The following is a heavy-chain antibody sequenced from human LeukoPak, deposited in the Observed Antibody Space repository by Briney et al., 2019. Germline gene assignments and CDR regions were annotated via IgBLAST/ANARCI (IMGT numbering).Heavy chain of an antibody. CDR3: ARVGIAVAGTKYYYGMDV. Sequence: GGSLRLSCAASGFTFSSYSMNWVRQAPGKGLEWVSYISSSSSTIYYADSVKGRFTISRDNSKNTLYLQMNSLRAEDTAVYYCARVGIAVAGTKYYYGMDVWGQGTTVTVSS. J-gene: IGHJ6*02. D-gene: IGHD6-19*01. CDR1: GFTFSSYS. V-gene: IGHV3-48*01. CDR2: ISSSSSTI.